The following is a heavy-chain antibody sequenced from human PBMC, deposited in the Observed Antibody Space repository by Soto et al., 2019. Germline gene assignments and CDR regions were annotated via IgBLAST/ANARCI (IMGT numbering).Heavy chain of an antibody. CDR3: ARDVAWELVELGLSFSGMDV. CDR2: ISAYSGHT. J-gene: IGHJ6*02. CDR1: GYTFTDYS. D-gene: IGHD7-27*01. V-gene: IGHV1-18*01. Sequence: QVQLVQSGGEVKKPGASVKVSCKASGYTFTDYSISWVRQAPGQGLEWKGWISAYSGHTNYVQHLRVRVSMTTDTPTNTDYMELRSLTSDDTAVYYCARDVAWELVELGLSFSGMDVWGRGTSITVSS.